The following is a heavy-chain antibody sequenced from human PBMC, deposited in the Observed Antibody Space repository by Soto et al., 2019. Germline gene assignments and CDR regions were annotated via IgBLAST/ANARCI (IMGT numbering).Heavy chain of an antibody. CDR2: ITGTGGNT. CDR3: ARIRGYWYGLDV. CDR1: GFPLSTYG. Sequence: EVQLLESGGGLVQPGGSLRLSCAASGFPLSTYGMTWVRQAPGKGLEWVSAITGTGGNTYYVDSVKGRFTSSRDNSKNMLYLQVNRLRVDDTAVYYCARIRGYWYGLDVWGQGTTVTVSS. J-gene: IGHJ6*02. V-gene: IGHV3-23*01.